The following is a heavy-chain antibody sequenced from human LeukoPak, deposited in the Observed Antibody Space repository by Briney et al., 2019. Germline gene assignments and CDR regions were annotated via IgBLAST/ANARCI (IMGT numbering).Heavy chain of an antibody. CDR3: AREDVAHYWFDP. J-gene: IGHJ5*02. CDR2: TNPNSGGT. Sequence: ASVKVSCKASGYTFTGYYMHWVRQAPGQGLKWMGWTNPNSGGTNYAQKFQGRVTMTRDTSISTAYMELSRLRSDDTAVYYCAREDVAHYWFDPWGQGTLVTVSS. CDR1: GYTFTGYY. D-gene: IGHD5-12*01. V-gene: IGHV1-2*02.